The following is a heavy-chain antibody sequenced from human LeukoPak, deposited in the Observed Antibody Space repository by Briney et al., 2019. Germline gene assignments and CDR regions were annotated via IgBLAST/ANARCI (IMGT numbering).Heavy chain of an antibody. Sequence: GGSLRLSCAASGFTFCSYSMNWVRQAPGKGLEWVSSISSSSSYIYYADSVKGRFTISRDNAKNSLYLQMNSLRAEDTAVYYCARGTRRDGYKNWGQGTLVTVSS. CDR3: ARGTRRDGYKN. CDR2: ISSSSSYI. V-gene: IGHV3-21*01. D-gene: IGHD5-24*01. J-gene: IGHJ1*01. CDR1: GFTFCSYS.